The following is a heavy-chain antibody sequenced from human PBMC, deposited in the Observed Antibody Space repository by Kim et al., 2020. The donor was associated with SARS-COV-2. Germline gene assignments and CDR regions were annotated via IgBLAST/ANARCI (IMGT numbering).Heavy chain of an antibody. CDR2: MNPKSVET. Sequence: ASVKVSCKASGYTFVSHDINWVRQATGQGLEWMARMNPKSVETALAQRFQGRLTTTRNIYISTAYLELTTLTSEDTALYFYSRSAYGEHRYNHSDYWGQGHFLTVSS. J-gene: IGHJ4*02. D-gene: IGHD1-1*01. V-gene: IGHV1-8*01. CDR1: GYTFVSHD. CDR3: SRSAYGEHRYNHSDY.